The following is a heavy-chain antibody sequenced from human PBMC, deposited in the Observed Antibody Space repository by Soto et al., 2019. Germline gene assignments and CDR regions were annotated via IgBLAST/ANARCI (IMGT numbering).Heavy chain of an antibody. D-gene: IGHD3-22*01. V-gene: IGHV4-59*01. CDR2: IYYSGST. J-gene: IGHJ4*02. Sequence: SETLSLTCTVSGGSISSYYWSWIRQPPGKGLEWIGYIYYSGSTNYNPSLKSRVTIAVDTSKNQFSLKLSSVTAADTAVYYCARGRRNTMIVVAPLGYFDYWGQGTLVTVSS. CDR3: ARGRRNTMIVVAPLGYFDY. CDR1: GGSISSYY.